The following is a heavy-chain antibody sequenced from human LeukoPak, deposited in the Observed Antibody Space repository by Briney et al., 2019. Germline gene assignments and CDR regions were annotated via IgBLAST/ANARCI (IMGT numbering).Heavy chain of an antibody. CDR3: AKGFSSWYWDY. J-gene: IGHJ4*02. D-gene: IGHD6-13*01. CDR1: GFTVITSF. CDR2: ISGGGGYT. V-gene: IGHV3-23*01. Sequence: GGSLRLSCSASGFTVITSFMSWVRQAPGKGLECVSAISGGGGYTYYPDSVKGHFTISRDNSKNTVYLQMNSLRADDTAVYYCAKGFSSWYWDYWGQGTLVTVSS.